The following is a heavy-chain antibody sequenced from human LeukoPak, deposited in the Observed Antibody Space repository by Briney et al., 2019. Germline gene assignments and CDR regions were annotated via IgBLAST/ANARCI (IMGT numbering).Heavy chain of an antibody. Sequence: PSETLSLTCTVSGGSISSYYWSWIRQPPGKGLEWIGYIYYSGSTNYNPSLKSRVTISVDTSKNQFSLKLSSVTAADTAVYYCARGEAYYDILTGYFITEAFDYWGQGTLVTVSS. CDR1: GGSISSYY. CDR2: IYYSGST. D-gene: IGHD3-9*01. V-gene: IGHV4-59*01. J-gene: IGHJ4*02. CDR3: ARGEAYYDILTGYFITEAFDY.